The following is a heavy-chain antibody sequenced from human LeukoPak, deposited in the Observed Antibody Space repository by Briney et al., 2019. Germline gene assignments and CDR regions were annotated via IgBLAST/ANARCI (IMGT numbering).Heavy chain of an antibody. D-gene: IGHD3-3*01. CDR2: IYYSGST. Sequence: SETLSLTCTVSGGSISSYYWSWIRQPPGKGLEWIGYIYYSGSTNYNPSLKSRVTISVDTSKNQFSLKLSSVTAADTAVYYCARGGTEWLLYYYFDYWGQGTLVTVSS. V-gene: IGHV4-59*12. J-gene: IGHJ4*02. CDR1: GGSISSYY. CDR3: ARGGTEWLLYYYFDY.